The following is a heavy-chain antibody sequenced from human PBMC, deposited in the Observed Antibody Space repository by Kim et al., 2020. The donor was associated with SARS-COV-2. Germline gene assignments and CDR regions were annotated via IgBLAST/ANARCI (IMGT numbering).Heavy chain of an antibody. D-gene: IGHD5-18*01. Sequence: TDYAAPVKGRFTISRDDSKNTLYLQMNSLKTEDTAVYYCTTDTAMAPVEYWGQGTLVTVSS. CDR2: T. CDR3: TTDTAMAPVEY. V-gene: IGHV3-15*01. J-gene: IGHJ4*02.